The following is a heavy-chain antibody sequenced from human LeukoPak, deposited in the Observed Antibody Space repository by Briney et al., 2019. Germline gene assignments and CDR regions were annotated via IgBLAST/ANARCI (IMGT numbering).Heavy chain of an antibody. Sequence: SETLSLTCTVSGGSISSSSYYWGWIRQPPGKGLEWIGSIYYSGSTYYNPSLKSRVTISVDTSKNQFSLKLSSVTAADTAVYYCASQGEYSSSYYFDYWGQGTLVTVSS. CDR3: ASQGEYSSSYYFDY. CDR2: IYYSGST. CDR1: GGSISSSSYY. V-gene: IGHV4-39*01. D-gene: IGHD6-6*01. J-gene: IGHJ4*02.